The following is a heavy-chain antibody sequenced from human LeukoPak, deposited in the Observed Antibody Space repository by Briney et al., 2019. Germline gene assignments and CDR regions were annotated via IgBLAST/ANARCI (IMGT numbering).Heavy chain of an antibody. CDR3: ARGRRAAARLGYFDY. V-gene: IGHV4-34*01. Sequence: SETVSLTCAVYGGSFSGYYWSWIRQPPGKGLEWNGEINHSGSTNYNPSLKSRVTISVDTSKNQCSLKLSSVTAADTAVYYCARGRRAAARLGYFDYWGQGTLVTVSS. J-gene: IGHJ4*02. CDR2: INHSGST. CDR1: GGSFSGYY. D-gene: IGHD6-6*01.